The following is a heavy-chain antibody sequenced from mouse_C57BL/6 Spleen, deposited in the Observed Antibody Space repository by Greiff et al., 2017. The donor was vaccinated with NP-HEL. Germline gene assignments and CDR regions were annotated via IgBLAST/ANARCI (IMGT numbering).Heavy chain of an antibody. V-gene: IGHV5-17*01. J-gene: IGHJ2*01. D-gene: IGHD4-1*01. CDR2: ISSGSSTI. Sequence: EVQLVESGGGLVKPGGSLKLSCAASGFTFSDYGMHWVRQAPEKGLEWVAYISSGSSTIYYADTVKGRSTISRDTSKNTPFLQLTSLRSEDTAMFYCARDWAPNYFDYWGQGTTLTVAS. CDR1: GFTFSDYG. CDR3: ARDWAPNYFDY.